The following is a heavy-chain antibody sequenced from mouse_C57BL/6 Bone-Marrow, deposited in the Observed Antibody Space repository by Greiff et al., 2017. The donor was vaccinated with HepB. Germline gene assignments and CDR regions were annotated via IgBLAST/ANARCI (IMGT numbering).Heavy chain of an antibody. CDR1: GYTFTDYN. CDR2: INPNNGGT. J-gene: IGHJ1*03. Sequence: VHLQQSGPELVKPGASVKIPCKASGYTFTDYNMDWVKQSHGKSLEWIGDINPNNGGTIYNQKFKGKATLTVDKSSSTAYMELRSLTSEDTAVYYCARYSGSSYDWYFDVWGTGTTVTVSS. CDR3: ARYSGSSYDWYFDV. V-gene: IGHV1-18*01. D-gene: IGHD1-1*01.